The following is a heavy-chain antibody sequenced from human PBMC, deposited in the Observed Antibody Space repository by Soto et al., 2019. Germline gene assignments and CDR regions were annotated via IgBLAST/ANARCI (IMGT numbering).Heavy chain of an antibody. CDR2: ISGSGEST. CDR1: VFTFSNYA. V-gene: IGHV3-23*01. Sequence: GGSLRLSCASSVFTFSNYAMICVRHSPGKWLEWVSAISGSGESTYYSDSVKGRFTLSRDNSKNTLYLQMNSLRAEDTAVYFCVRESQSYYDSGGYNYYFEQWGQGTLVNVSS. D-gene: IGHD3-22*01. J-gene: IGHJ4*02. CDR3: VRESQSYYDSGGYNYYFEQ.